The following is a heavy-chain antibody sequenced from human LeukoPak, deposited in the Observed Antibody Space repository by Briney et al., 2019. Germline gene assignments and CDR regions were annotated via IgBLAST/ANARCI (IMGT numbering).Heavy chain of an antibody. CDR1: GFTFDDYA. CDR3: AREVDTAMVKHFDY. V-gene: IGHV3-9*01. CDR2: ISWNSGSI. D-gene: IGHD5-18*01. Sequence: GGSLRLSCAASGFTFDDYAMHWVRQAPGKGLEWVSGISWNSGSIGYADSVKGRFTISRDNAKNSLYLQMNSLRAENTAVYYCAREVDTAMVKHFDYWGQGTLVTVSS. J-gene: IGHJ4*02.